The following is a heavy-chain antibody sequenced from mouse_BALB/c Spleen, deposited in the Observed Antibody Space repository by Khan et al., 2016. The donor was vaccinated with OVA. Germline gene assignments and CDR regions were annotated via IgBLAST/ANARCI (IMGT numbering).Heavy chain of an antibody. J-gene: IGHJ4*01. V-gene: IGHV9-3-1*01. CDR3: ARPPFFSYTLDH. CDR1: GYTFTNYG. Sequence: QVQLQQSGPELKKPGETVKISCKASGYTFTNYGMNWVKQSPGKALKWMGWINTYTGEPTYADDFKGRFAFSLETSASTAYLQINNFKNEDTATYFCARPPFFSYTLDHWGQGTSVTVSS. CDR2: INTYTGEP.